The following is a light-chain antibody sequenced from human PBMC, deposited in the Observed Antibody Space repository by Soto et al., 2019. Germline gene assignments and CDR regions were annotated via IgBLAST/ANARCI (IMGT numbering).Light chain of an antibody. Sequence: QSVLTQPPSVSAAPGQKVTISCSGSSSNIGNRYVSWYQHLPGTAPKLLIYADNKRPSGIPDRFSGSKSATSATLGITGLQTGDEADYYCGAWDSSLSAGVLGTGTKVTV. CDR3: GAWDSSLSAGV. J-gene: IGLJ1*01. V-gene: IGLV1-51*01. CDR2: ADN. CDR1: SSNIGNRY.